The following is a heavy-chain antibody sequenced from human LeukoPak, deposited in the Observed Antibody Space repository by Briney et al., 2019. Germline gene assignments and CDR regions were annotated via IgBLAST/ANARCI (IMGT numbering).Heavy chain of an antibody. CDR1: GFTFSSYA. CDR2: ISYDGSNK. J-gene: IGHJ4*02. Sequence: GSLRLSCAASGFTFSSYAMHWVRQAPGKGLEWVAVISYDGSNKYYADSVKGRFTISRDNSKNTLYLQMNSLRAEDTAVYYCARDRAWDGGIDYWGQGTLVTVSS. V-gene: IGHV3-30*04. CDR3: ARDRAWDGGIDY. D-gene: IGHD4-23*01.